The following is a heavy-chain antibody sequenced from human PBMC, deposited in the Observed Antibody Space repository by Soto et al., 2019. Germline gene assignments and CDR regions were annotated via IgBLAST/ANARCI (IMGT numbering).Heavy chain of an antibody. V-gene: IGHV3-48*02. CDR3: AILNWNRGLEAFDI. Sequence: PGGSLRLSCAASGFTFSSYSMNWVRQAPGKGLEWVSYISSSTIYYADSVKGRFTISRDNAKNSLYLQMSSLRDEDTAVYYCAILNWNRGLEAFDIWGQGTMVTVSS. CDR1: GFTFSSYS. J-gene: IGHJ3*02. D-gene: IGHD1-20*01. CDR2: ISSSTI.